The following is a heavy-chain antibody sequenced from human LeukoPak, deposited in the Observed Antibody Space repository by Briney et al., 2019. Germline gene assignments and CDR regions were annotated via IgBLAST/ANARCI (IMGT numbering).Heavy chain of an antibody. V-gene: IGHV1-2*02. CDR1: GYTFTGYY. CDR3: ARSYYDFWSGYLLAFDY. D-gene: IGHD3-3*01. Sequence: ASVKVSCKASGYTFTGYYMHWVRQAPGQGLEWMGWINPNGGGTNYAQKFQGRVTMTRDTSISTAYMELSRLRSDDTAVYYCARSYYDFWSGYLLAFDYWGQGTLVTVSS. J-gene: IGHJ4*02. CDR2: INPNGGGT.